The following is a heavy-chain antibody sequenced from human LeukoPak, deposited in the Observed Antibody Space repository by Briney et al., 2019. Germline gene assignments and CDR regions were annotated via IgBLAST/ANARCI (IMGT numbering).Heavy chain of an antibody. D-gene: IGHD1-26*01. CDR1: GYYISSGYY. CDR3: ASLGRGWD. CDR2: IYHRGST. J-gene: IGHJ4*02. V-gene: IGHV4-38-2*01. Sequence: SETLSLTCAVSGYYISSGYYWGWIRQPPGKGLEWIGSIYHRGSTYYNPSLKSRVTISVDTSKNQFSLKLSSVPAADTAVYYCASLGRGWDWGQGTLVTVSS.